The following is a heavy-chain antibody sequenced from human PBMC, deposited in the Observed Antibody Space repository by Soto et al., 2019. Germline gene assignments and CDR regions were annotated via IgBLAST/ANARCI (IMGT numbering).Heavy chain of an antibody. J-gene: IGHJ4*02. CDR2: IWYDGSNK. V-gene: IGHV3-33*01. D-gene: IGHD1-26*01. Sequence: QVQLVESGGGVVQPGRSLRLSCAASGFTFSSYGMHWVRQAPGKGLEWVAVIWYDGSNKYYADSVKGRFTISRDNSKNTVYLQINSLRAEDTAVYYCARDDSGSFYWGQGTLVTVSS. CDR1: GFTFSSYG. CDR3: ARDDSGSFY.